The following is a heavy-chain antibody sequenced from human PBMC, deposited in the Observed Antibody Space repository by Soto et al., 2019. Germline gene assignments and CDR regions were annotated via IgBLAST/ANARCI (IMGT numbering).Heavy chain of an antibody. CDR1: GYTFTSYD. J-gene: IGHJ5*02. Sequence: ASVKVSCKASGYTFTSYDRNWVRQATGQGLEWMGWMNPNSGNTGYAQKFQGRVTMTRNTSISTAYMELSSLRSEDTAVYYCARGPRGFRRRGWWFDPWGQGTLVTVSS. CDR2: MNPNSGNT. CDR3: ARGPRGFRRRGWWFDP. V-gene: IGHV1-8*01.